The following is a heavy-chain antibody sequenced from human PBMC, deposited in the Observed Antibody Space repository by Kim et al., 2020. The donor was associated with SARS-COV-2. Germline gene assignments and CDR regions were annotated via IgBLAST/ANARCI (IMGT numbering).Heavy chain of an antibody. V-gene: IGHV4-39*01. Sequence: YYNTYLKSRVTISVDTSKNQFSLKLSSVTAADTAVYYCARLGFWQQGMDVWGQGTTVTVSS. D-gene: IGHD6-13*01. CDR3: ARLGFWQQGMDV. J-gene: IGHJ6*02.